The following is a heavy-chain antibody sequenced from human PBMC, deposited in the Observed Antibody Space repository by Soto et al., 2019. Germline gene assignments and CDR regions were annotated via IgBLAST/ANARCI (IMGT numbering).Heavy chain of an antibody. J-gene: IGHJ4*02. D-gene: IGHD2-21*02. CDR2: IDSKIDADKT. CDR3: VTRFTAVATARFDY. Sequence: EVQLVESGGGLVKPGGSLRLSCTASGFTFSKAYMNWVRQPPGQGLEWVGQIDSKIDADKTDLAAPVKGRFTLSRDDSKNTVYLQMNGLEIEDTAMYYCVTRFTAVATARFDYWGQGTLVTVSS. CDR1: GFTFSKAY. V-gene: IGHV3-15*04.